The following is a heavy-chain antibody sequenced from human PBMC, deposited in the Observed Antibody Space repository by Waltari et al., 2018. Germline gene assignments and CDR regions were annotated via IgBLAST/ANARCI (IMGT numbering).Heavy chain of an antibody. CDR1: GYTFRTYG. CDR3: ARVAVFYDSSTFYDAFDV. V-gene: IGHV1-18*01. CDR2: MNADNGKT. D-gene: IGHD3-22*01. J-gene: IGHJ3*01. Sequence: QVQLVQSGAEVKKPGASLKVSCKASGYTFRTYGITWVRQAPRQGLGWMGRMNADNGKTNYAQNFQGRVTMTRDTSTSTVYMDVRSLKSDDTGVYYCARVAVFYDSSTFYDAFDVWGQGTMVSVSS.